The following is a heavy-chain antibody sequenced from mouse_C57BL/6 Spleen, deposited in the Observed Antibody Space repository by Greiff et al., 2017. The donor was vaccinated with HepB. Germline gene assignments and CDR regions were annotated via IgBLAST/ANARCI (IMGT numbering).Heavy chain of an antibody. V-gene: IGHV1-82*01. CDR1: GYAFSSSW. CDR2: IYPGDGDT. CDR3: ARTDQYYAMDY. Sequence: LQESGPELVKPGASVKISCKASGYAFSSSWMNWVKQRPGKGLEWIGRIYPGDGDTNYNGKFKGKATLTADKSSSTAYMQLSSLTSEDSAVYFCARTDQYYAMDYWGQGTSVTVSS. J-gene: IGHJ4*01.